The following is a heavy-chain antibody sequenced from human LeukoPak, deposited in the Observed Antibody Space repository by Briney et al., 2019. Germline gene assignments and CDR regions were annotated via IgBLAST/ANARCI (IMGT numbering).Heavy chain of an antibody. CDR3: ARASDPTVTTDNWFDP. CDR2: ISAYNGNT. CDR1: GYTFTSYG. Sequence: AASVKVSCKASGYTFTSYGTSWVRQAPGQGLEWRGWISAYNGNTNYAQKLQGRVTMTTDTSTSTAYMELRSLRSDDTAVYYCARASDPTVTTDNWFDPWGQGTLVTVSS. J-gene: IGHJ5*02. D-gene: IGHD4-11*01. V-gene: IGHV1-18*01.